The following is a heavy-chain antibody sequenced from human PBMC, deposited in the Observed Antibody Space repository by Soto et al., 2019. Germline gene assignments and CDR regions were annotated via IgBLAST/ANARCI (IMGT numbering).Heavy chain of an antibody. CDR2: IYYSGST. Sequence: SETLSLTCTVSGGSVSSGSYYWSWIRQPPGKGLEWIGYIYYSGSTNYNPSLKSRVTISVDTSKTQFSLKLSSVTAADTAVYYCARELNDYGGTTYYGMDVWGQGTTVTVSS. D-gene: IGHD4-17*01. J-gene: IGHJ6*02. CDR3: ARELNDYGGTTYYGMDV. CDR1: GGSVSSGSYY. V-gene: IGHV4-61*01.